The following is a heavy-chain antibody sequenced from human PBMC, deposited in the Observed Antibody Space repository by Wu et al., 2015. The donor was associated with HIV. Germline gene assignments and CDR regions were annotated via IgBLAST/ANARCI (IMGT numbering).Heavy chain of an antibody. V-gene: IGHV1-69*12. CDR2: IIPIFGTA. CDR1: GGTFSSYA. J-gene: IGHJ5*02. Sequence: QVQLVQSGAEVKKPGSSVKVSCKASGGTFSSYAISWVRQAPGQGLEWMGGIIPIFGTANYAQKFQGRVTITADESTSTAYMELSSLRSEDTAVYYCARAGYYGYSSSWYPGDSNWFRPLGPREPWSPSPQ. CDR3: ARAGYYGYSSSWYPGDSNWFRP. D-gene: IGHD6-13*01.